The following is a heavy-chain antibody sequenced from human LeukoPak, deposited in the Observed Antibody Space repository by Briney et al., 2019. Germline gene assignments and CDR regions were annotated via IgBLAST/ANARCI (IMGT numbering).Heavy chain of an antibody. D-gene: IGHD4-23*01. Sequence: GGSLRLSCATSGFTFSTYWMNWVRQAPGKGLVWVSRIASDGSSTTYADSVKGRFSISRDNAKNTLYLQMNSLRVEDTAVYYCARGRPHGNDYWGQGTLVTVSS. CDR3: ARGRPHGNDY. CDR2: IASDGSST. J-gene: IGHJ4*02. V-gene: IGHV3-74*01. CDR1: GFTFSTYW.